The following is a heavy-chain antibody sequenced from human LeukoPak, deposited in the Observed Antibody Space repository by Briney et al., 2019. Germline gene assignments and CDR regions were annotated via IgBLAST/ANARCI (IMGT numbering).Heavy chain of an antibody. V-gene: IGHV3-48*01. J-gene: IGHJ4*02. D-gene: IGHD4-23*01. Sequence: GGSLRLSCAASGFTFSSYGMSWVRQAPGKGLEWVSFISSSSSSIYYADSVKGRFTISRDNAKNSLYLEMNSLRAEDTAVYYCARYYGGNSACDYWGQGTLVTVSS. CDR1: GFTFSSYG. CDR2: ISSSSSSI. CDR3: ARYYGGNSACDY.